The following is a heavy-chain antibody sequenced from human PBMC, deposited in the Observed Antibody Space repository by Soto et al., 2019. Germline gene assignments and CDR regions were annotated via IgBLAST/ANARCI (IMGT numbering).Heavy chain of an antibody. J-gene: IGHJ4*02. CDR3: VKLTDY. CDR2: ISPNGAAT. CDR1: GFSFSTYD. V-gene: IGHV3-64D*06. Sequence: GGSLRLSCSPSGFSFSTYDVHWVRQAPAKGLEFVAGISPNGAATYYADSVKGRSTISRDNSKNTLYLQMSSLTPDDTAVYYCVKLTDYWCMGNPLNVYS. D-gene: IGHD3-9*01.